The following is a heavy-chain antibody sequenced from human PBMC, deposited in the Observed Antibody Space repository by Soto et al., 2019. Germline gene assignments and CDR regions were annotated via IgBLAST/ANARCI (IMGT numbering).Heavy chain of an antibody. CDR2: INHSGST. D-gene: IGHD6-13*01. J-gene: IGHJ4*02. CDR1: GGSFSGYY. CDR3: AREGAESSSWYLNYCDY. Sequence: QVQLQQWGAGLLKPSETLALTCAVYGGSFSGYYCSWIRQPPGKGLAWIGEINHSGSTNYNPSLKSRDTISVDTSKNQFSLKLSSVTAADTAVYYCAREGAESSSWYLNYCDYWGQGTLVTVSS. V-gene: IGHV4-34*01.